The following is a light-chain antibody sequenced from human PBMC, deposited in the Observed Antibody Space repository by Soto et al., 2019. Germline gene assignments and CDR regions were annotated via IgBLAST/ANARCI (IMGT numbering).Light chain of an antibody. V-gene: IGKV3-20*01. CDR3: QQYSSSPPELT. CDR2: GAS. J-gene: IGKJ3*01. Sequence: EIVLTQSPGTLSVSPGERVTLSCRASQSVGSSYLAWYQQRPGQAPRLLIFGASYRATGIPDRFSGSGSGTDFTLTISRLEPEDFAVYYGQQYSSSPPELTFGPGTKVDSK. CDR1: QSVGSSY.